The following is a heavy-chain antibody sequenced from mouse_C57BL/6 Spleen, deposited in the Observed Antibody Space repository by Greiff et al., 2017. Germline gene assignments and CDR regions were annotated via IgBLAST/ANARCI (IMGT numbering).Heavy chain of an antibody. Sequence: QVQLQQSGTELVKPGASVKLSCKASGYTFTSYWMHWVKQRPGQGLEWIGNINPSNGGTNYNEKFKSKATLTVEKSSSTAYMQRSSLTSEDSAVYDCSRSYYGSSFDYWGQGTTLTVSS. D-gene: IGHD1-1*01. V-gene: IGHV1-53*01. J-gene: IGHJ2*01. CDR3: SRSYYGSSFDY. CDR1: GYTFTSYW. CDR2: INPSNGGT.